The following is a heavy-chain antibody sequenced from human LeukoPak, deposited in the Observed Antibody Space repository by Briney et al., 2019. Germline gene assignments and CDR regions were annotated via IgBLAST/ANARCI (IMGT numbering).Heavy chain of an antibody. Sequence: SETLSLTCTVSGGSISSSSYCWGWIRQPPGKGLEWVGTIFNSGSTYSNPSLKSRLTISVDTSKNQFSLKLSSVTAADTAVYYCARHPDSSGYFLFDYWGQGTLVTVSS. CDR2: IFNSGST. J-gene: IGHJ4*02. CDR3: ARHPDSSGYFLFDY. D-gene: IGHD3-22*01. CDR1: GGSISSSSYC. V-gene: IGHV4-39*01.